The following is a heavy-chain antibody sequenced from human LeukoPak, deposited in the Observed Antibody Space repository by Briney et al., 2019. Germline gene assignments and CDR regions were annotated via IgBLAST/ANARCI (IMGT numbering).Heavy chain of an antibody. V-gene: IGHV4-4*07. J-gene: IGHJ4*02. D-gene: IGHD2-15*01. CDR3: ARDKVVVAASGKYYFDY. Sequence: PSETLSLTCSVSGAPVNNHHWGWIRQPAGKGLEWIGRITASGSTNYTPSLQSRVTISVDKSKNQLFLRLASVTAADTAVYYCARDKVVVAASGKYYFDYWGQRSLVAVSS. CDR1: GAPVNNHH. CDR2: ITASGST.